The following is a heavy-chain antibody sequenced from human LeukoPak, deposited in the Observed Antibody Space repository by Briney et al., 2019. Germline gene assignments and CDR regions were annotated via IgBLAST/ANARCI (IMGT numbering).Heavy chain of an antibody. CDR3: AKDATMVRGVIRDRRKYNWFDP. V-gene: IGHV3-7*03. CDR2: INEDGSEK. D-gene: IGHD3-10*01. CDR1: GFTFSSYW. Sequence: PGGSLRLSCVASGFTFSSYWMTWVRQVPGTGLELVANINEDGSEKYYVDSVKGRFTISRDNAKNSLYLQMNSLRAEDTAVYYCAKDATMVRGVIRDRRKYNWFDPWGQGTLVTVSS. J-gene: IGHJ5*02.